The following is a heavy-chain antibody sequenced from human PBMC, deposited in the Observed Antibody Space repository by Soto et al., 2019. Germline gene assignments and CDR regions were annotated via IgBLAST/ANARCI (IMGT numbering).Heavy chain of an antibody. CDR3: ARLSVVGAIDAEYFQH. Sequence: SDTLSLTCAVSGGSISSSNWWSWVRQPPGKGLEWIGEIYHSGSTNYNPSLKSRVTISVDKSKNQFSLKLSSVTAADTAVYYCARLSVVGAIDAEYFQHWGQGTLVTVS. CDR2: IYHSGST. V-gene: IGHV4-4*02. CDR1: GGSISSSNW. D-gene: IGHD1-26*01. J-gene: IGHJ1*01.